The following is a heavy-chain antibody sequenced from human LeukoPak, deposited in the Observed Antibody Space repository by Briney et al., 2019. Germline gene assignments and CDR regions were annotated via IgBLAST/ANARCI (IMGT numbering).Heavy chain of an antibody. CDR3: ARGPLQYCSSTSCYSSYYYYGTDV. CDR2: ISSSSSYI. Sequence: GGSLRLSCAASGFTFSSYSMNWVRQAPGKGLEWVSSISSSSSYIYYADSVKGRFTISRDNAKNSLYLQMNSLRAEDTAVYYCARGPLQYCSSTSCYSSYYYYGTDVWGQGTTVTVSS. CDR1: GFTFSSYS. V-gene: IGHV3-21*01. D-gene: IGHD2-2*01. J-gene: IGHJ6*02.